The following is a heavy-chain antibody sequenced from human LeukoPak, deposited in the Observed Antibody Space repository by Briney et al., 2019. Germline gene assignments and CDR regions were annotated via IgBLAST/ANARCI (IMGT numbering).Heavy chain of an antibody. CDR3: ARYYDSDHFDY. CDR1: GGSISSYY. Sequence: SETLSLTCTVSGGSISSYYWSWIRQPPGKGLEWIGYIYYSGSTNYDPSLKSRVTISVDTSKNQFSLKLSSVTAADTAVYYCARYYDSDHFDYWGQGTLVTVSS. D-gene: IGHD3-22*01. J-gene: IGHJ4*02. CDR2: IYYSGST. V-gene: IGHV4-59*01.